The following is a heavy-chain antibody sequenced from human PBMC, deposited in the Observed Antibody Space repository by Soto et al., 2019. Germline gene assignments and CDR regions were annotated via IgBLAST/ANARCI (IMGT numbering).Heavy chain of an antibody. J-gene: IGHJ6*02. CDR1: EFTFSSYE. CDR3: AREGPLDV. Sequence: EVQLVESGGGLVQPGGSLRLSCAASEFTFSSYEMNWVRQAPGKGMEWVSYISPSGVGIHYADSVKGRFTISRDNAKNSLFLQMNSLRAEDTAVYYCAREGPLDVWGLGTTVTVSS. CDR2: ISPSGVGI. V-gene: IGHV3-48*03.